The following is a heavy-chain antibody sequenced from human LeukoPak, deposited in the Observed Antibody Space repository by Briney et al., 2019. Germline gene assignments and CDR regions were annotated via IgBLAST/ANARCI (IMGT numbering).Heavy chain of an antibody. CDR3: VKGFCSSISCYGDY. D-gene: IGHD2-2*01. CDR2: ISSNGGST. CDR1: GFTFSSYA. Sequence: GGSLRLSCSASGFTFSSYAMHWVRQAPGKGLEYVSAISSNGGSTYYADSVKGRVTISRDNSKNTLYLQMSSLRAEDTAVYYCVKGFCSSISCYGDYWGQGTLVTFSS. V-gene: IGHV3-64D*09. J-gene: IGHJ4*02.